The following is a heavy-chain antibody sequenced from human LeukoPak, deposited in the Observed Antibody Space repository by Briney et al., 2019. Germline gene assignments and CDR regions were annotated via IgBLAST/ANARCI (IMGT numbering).Heavy chain of an antibody. D-gene: IGHD1-7*01. CDR2: IGNDGYNK. CDR1: GFTFRTFP. CDR3: ARGAGTTVYYIDV. Sequence: GGSLRLSCAASGFTFRTFPMHWVRQAPGQGLHWVAVIGNDGYNKYYSDSVRGRFTISRDNSKNTLSLQMDSLTTEDTAVYYCARGAGTTVYYIDVWGKGTTVTVSS. J-gene: IGHJ6*03. V-gene: IGHV3-30*01.